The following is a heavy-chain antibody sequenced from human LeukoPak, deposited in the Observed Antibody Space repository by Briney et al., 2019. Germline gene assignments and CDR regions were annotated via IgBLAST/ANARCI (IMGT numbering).Heavy chain of an antibody. CDR3: ARNGPYSIDQ. Sequence: PSETLSLTCAVSGDSISRGLWWSWVRQPPGKGLEWIGEIFSAGDTNSNPSLKSRITISIDGSKNHFSLTLNSVTAADTAVYYCARNGPYSIDQWGQGTLVTVSS. V-gene: IGHV4-4*02. D-gene: IGHD2-15*01. CDR1: GDSISRGLW. CDR2: IFSAGDT. J-gene: IGHJ4*02.